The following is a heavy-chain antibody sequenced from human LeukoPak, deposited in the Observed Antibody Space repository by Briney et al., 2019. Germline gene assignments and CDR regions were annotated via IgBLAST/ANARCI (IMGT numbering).Heavy chain of an antibody. CDR1: GGSISTYY. CDR3: ARGSLRYGDYGGSLFDY. CDR2: ISYTGST. Sequence: SEALSLTCTVSGGSISTYYWSWIRQPPGKGLEWVGYISYTGSTTYTPSLKSRVTISVDTSKNQFSLKLSSVTAADTAVYFCARGSLRYGDYGGSLFDYWGQGTLVTVSS. J-gene: IGHJ4*02. D-gene: IGHD4-17*01. V-gene: IGHV4-59*01.